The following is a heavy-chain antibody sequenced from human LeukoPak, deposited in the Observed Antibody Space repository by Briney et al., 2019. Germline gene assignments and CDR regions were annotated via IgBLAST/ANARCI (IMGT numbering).Heavy chain of an antibody. CDR1: GFTFSSYA. V-gene: IGHV3-30-3*01. CDR3: ARDVGPYCSGGSCYHGGLDY. D-gene: IGHD2-15*01. J-gene: IGHJ4*02. CDR2: ISYDGSNK. Sequence: PGGSLRLSCAASGFTFSSYAMHWVRQAPGKGLEWVAVISYDGSNKYYADSVKGRFTISRDNSKNTLYLQMNSLRAEDTAVYYCARDVGPYCSGGSCYHGGLDYWGQGTLVTVSS.